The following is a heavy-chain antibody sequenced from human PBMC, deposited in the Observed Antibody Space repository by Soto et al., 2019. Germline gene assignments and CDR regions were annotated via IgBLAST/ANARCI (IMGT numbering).Heavy chain of an antibody. D-gene: IGHD6-19*01. CDR1: GGPIISSNW. CDR3: ARAVAGTARDYYYGMDV. J-gene: IGHJ6*02. Sequence: SETLYLTCAVSGGPIISSNWWSWVRQPPGKGLEWIGEIYHSGSTNYNPSLKSRVTISVDKSKNQFSLKLSSVTAADTAVYYCARAVAGTARDYYYGMDVWGQGTTVTVSS. CDR2: IYHSGST. V-gene: IGHV4-4*02.